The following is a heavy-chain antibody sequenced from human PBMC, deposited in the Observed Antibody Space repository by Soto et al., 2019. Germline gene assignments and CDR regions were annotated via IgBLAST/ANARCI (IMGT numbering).Heavy chain of an antibody. CDR2: ISGTSSTI. J-gene: IGHJ4*02. CDR3: ARDRAEDY. CDR1: GFTFSGYS. V-gene: IGHV3-48*01. Sequence: EVQLVESGGGLVQPGESLRLSCAASGFTFSGYSLNWVRQAPGKGLEWVSYISGTSSTIYYADSVEGRFTISRDNAKKSLYLQMNSLRAEDTAVYYCARDRAEDYWGQGTLVTVSS.